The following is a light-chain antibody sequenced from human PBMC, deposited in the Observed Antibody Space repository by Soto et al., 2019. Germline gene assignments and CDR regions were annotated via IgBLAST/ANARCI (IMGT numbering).Light chain of an antibody. J-gene: IGLJ2*01. V-gene: IGLV2-14*03. CDR3: SSYATSSVV. Sequence: SALTQPASVSGSPGQSIAISCTGTTSDVGGYNHVSWYQQHPGKAPKLMIYDVNRRPSGVSDRFSGSKSGNTASLTITGLQAEDEADYYCSSYATSSVVFGGGTKVTVL. CDR2: DVN. CDR1: TSDVGGYNH.